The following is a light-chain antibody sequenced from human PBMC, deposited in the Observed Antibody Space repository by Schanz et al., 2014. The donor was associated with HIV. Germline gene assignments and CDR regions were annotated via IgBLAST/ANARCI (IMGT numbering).Light chain of an antibody. J-gene: IGLJ1*01. CDR2: DSN. V-gene: IGLV1-40*01. CDR1: SSKRGKGYD. Sequence: QSVLTQPPSVSGAPGQRVTTARKGSSSKRGKGYDVHWFQHLPGTAPKLLIYDSNNRPSGVPDRFSGSKSATSASLAITGLQAEDEAEYYCQAHFLPLSPHVFGTGTKVTVL. CDR3: QAHFLPLSPHV.